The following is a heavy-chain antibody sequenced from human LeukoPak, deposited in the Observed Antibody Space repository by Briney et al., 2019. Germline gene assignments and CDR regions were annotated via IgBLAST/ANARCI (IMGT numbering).Heavy chain of an antibody. CDR2: MNPNSGNT. CDR3: ARVRSAYCGGDCYNFDY. J-gene: IGHJ4*02. CDR1: GYTFTSYD. V-gene: IGHV1-8*01. D-gene: IGHD2-21*02. Sequence: ASVKVSCKASGYTFTSYDINWVRQATGQGLEWMGWMNPNSGNTGYAQKFQGRVTITADESTSTAYMELSSLRSEDTAVYYCARVRSAYCGGDCYNFDYWGQGTLVTVSS.